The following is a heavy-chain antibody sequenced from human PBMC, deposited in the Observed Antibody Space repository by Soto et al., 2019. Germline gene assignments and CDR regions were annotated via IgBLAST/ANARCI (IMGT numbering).Heavy chain of an antibody. D-gene: IGHD6-13*01. V-gene: IGHV4-59*08. CDR3: ARALIAAAGNYYYYGMDV. Sequence: PSEPLSLTCHPLGGSMSSNHWSGSRQPSGKGLEWIGYIYYSGSNNYNPSLKSRVTISVDTSKNQFSRKLSSVTAADTAVYYCARALIAAAGNYYYYGMDVWGQGTTVT. CDR1: GGSMSSNH. CDR2: IYYSGSN. J-gene: IGHJ6*02.